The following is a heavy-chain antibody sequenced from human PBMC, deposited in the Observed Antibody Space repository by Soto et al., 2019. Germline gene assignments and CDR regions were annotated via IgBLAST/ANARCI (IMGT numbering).Heavy chain of an antibody. D-gene: IGHD4-17*01. V-gene: IGHV1-8*01. J-gene: IGHJ6*03. CDR2: MNTNSGNT. CDR3: ARGPERTTSGSHYYYYMDV. CDR1: GYTFTSYD. Sequence: QVQLVQSGAEVKKPGASVKVSCKASGYTFTSYDINWVRQATGQGLEWMGWMNTNSGNTCYAQKFQGRVTMTRNNSISTAYMELSSLRSEDTAVYYCARGPERTTSGSHYYYYMDVWGKGTTVTVS.